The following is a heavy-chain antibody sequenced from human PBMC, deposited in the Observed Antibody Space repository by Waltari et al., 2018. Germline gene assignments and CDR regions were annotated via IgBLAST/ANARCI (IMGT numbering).Heavy chain of an antibody. D-gene: IGHD2-15*01. Sequence: QVQLQQWGAGLLKPSETLSLTCAVYGGSFSGYYWSWIRQPPGKGLEWIGEINHSGSTNYNPSLKSRVTISVDTSKNQFSLKRSSVTAADTAVYYCATLPGYCSGGSCYWFDPWGQGTLVTVSS. V-gene: IGHV4-34*01. J-gene: IGHJ5*02. CDR1: GGSFSGYY. CDR2: INHSGST. CDR3: ATLPGYCSGGSCYWFDP.